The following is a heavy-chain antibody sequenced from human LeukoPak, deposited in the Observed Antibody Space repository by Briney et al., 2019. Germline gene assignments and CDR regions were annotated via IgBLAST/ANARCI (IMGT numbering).Heavy chain of an antibody. CDR2: VSYDGSNK. J-gene: IGHJ4*02. D-gene: IGHD3-3*01. CDR1: GFTFSSYG. Sequence: GRSLRLSCAASGFTFSSYGMHWVRQAPGKGLEWGAVVSYDGSNKYYADSVKGRFTISRDNSKNTLYLQMNSLRAEDTAVYYCAKESNYDFWSGYYSPFDYWGQGTLVTVSS. CDR3: AKESNYDFWSGYYSPFDY. V-gene: IGHV3-30*18.